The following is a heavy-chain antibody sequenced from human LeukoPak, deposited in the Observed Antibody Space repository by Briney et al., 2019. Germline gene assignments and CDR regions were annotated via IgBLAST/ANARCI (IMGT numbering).Heavy chain of an antibody. V-gene: IGHV3-23*01. J-gene: IGHJ3*01. Sequence: GGSLRLSCAASGFTFSTYAMSWVRQAPGKGLEWVSAISGNGVDTYYADPVKGRFTISRDNSKNTVYVQMNSLRAEDTAIYYCAKKPGGARGTFEFWGQGTMVTVSS. CDR1: GFTFSTYA. CDR3: AKKPGGARGTFEF. D-gene: IGHD2-8*02. CDR2: ISGNGVDT.